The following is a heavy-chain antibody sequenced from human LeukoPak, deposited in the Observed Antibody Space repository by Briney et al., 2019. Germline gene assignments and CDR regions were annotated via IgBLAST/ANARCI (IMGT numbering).Heavy chain of an antibody. CDR1: GYSMTTGYY. J-gene: IGHJ3*02. Sequence: SETLSLTCAVSGYSMTTGYYWGWIRQPPGKGLEWIGSIYHGGSIYYNPSLKSRVTMSVDTSKNQFSLKLNSVTAADTAVYYCARILGYCSSNSCHDAFDMWGQGTMVTVSS. CDR2: IYHGGSI. D-gene: IGHD2-2*01. V-gene: IGHV4-38-2*01. CDR3: ARILGYCSSNSCHDAFDM.